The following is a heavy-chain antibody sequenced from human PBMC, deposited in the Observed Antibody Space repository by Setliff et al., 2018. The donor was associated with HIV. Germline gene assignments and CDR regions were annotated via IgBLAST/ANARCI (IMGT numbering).Heavy chain of an antibody. CDR1: GGSFSGYY. D-gene: IGHD6-6*01. Sequence: SETLSLTCAVYGGSFSGYYWTWIRQPPGKGLEWIADINHRTNSNYNPSLKSRVTISVDTSKNQFSLNLTSVTAADTAVYHCARLSSYRSSSYYFDYWGQGALVTVSS. J-gene: IGHJ4*02. CDR3: ARLSSYRSSSYYFDY. CDR2: INHRTNS. V-gene: IGHV4-34*01.